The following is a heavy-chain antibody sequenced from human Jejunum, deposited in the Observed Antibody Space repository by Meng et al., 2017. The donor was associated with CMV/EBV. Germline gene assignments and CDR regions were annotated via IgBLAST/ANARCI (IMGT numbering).Heavy chain of an antibody. Sequence: CAASGFTCSSYWMSWVRQAPGKGLEWVANIKQDGSEKYYVDSVKGRFTISRDNAKNSLYLQMNSLRAEDTAVYYCARDHRGRPHDYWGQGTLVTVSS. V-gene: IGHV3-7*01. D-gene: IGHD1-14*01. CDR3: ARDHRGRPHDY. J-gene: IGHJ4*02. CDR2: IKQDGSEK. CDR1: GFTCSSYW.